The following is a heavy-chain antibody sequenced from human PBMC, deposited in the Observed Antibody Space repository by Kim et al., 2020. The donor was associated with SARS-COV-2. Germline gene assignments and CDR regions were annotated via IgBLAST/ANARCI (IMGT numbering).Heavy chain of an antibody. J-gene: IGHJ4*02. CDR2: IKSKTDGGTT. CDR3: TTGDGIQVGAEVGY. Sequence: GGSLRLSCAASGFTFSNAWMSWVRQAPGKGLEWVGRIKSKTDGGTTDYAAPVKGRFTISRDDSKNTLYLQMNSLKTEDTAVYYCTTGDGIQVGAEVGYWGQGTLVTVSS. CDR1: GFTFSNAW. V-gene: IGHV3-15*01. D-gene: IGHD1-26*01.